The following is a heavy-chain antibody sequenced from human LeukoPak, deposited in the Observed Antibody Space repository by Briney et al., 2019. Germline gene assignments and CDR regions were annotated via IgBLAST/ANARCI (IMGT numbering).Heavy chain of an antibody. D-gene: IGHD3-3*01. J-gene: IGHJ3*02. Sequence: GGSLRLSCAASGFTFSSYAMSWVRQAPGKGLEWVSAISGSGGSTYYADSVKGRFTISRDNSKNTLYLQMNSLRAEDTAVYYCAKGADYDFWSGQIIAAFDIWGQGTMVTVSS. V-gene: IGHV3-23*01. CDR2: ISGSGGST. CDR3: AKGADYDFWSGQIIAAFDI. CDR1: GFTFSSYA.